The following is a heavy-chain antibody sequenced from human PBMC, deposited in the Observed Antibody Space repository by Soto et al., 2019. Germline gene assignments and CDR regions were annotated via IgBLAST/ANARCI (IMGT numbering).Heavy chain of an antibody. J-gene: IGHJ6*02. V-gene: IGHV3-30-3*01. Sequence: GGSLRLSCAASGFTFSSYAMHWVRQAPGKGLEWVAVISYDGSNKYYADSVKGRFTISRDNSKNTLYLQMNSLRAEDTAVYYCARDGQATVTSYYYYYGMDVWGQGTTVTVPS. CDR3: ARDGQATVTSYYYYYGMDV. D-gene: IGHD4-4*01. CDR1: GFTFSSYA. CDR2: ISYDGSNK.